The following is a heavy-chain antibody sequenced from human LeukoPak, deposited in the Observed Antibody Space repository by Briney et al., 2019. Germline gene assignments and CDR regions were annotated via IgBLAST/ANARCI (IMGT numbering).Heavy chain of an antibody. D-gene: IGHD3-22*01. CDR2: INQDGSEK. J-gene: IGHJ4*02. V-gene: IGHV3-7*01. CDR1: GFTFNSYW. CDR3: ARGYYYDSSGYYLDY. Sequence: GGSLRLSCAASGFTFNSYWMSWVRQAPGKGLEWVANINQDGSEKYYVDSVKGRFTISRDNAKNSLYLQMNSLRAEDTAVYYCARGYYYDSSGYYLDYWGQGTLVTVSS.